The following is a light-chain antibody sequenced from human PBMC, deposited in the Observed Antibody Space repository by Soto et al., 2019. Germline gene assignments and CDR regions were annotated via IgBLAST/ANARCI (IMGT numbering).Light chain of an antibody. CDR2: ENN. CDR1: SSNIGNNY. J-gene: IGLJ1*01. V-gene: IGLV1-51*02. CDR3: GTWDSSLSAGYV. Sequence: SVLTQPPSVSAAPGQKVTISCSGSSSNIGNNYVSWYQQLPGTAPKLLVYENNKRPSGIPDRFSGSKSGTSATLGITGLQTGDEADYYCGTWDSSLSAGYVFGTGTKSPS.